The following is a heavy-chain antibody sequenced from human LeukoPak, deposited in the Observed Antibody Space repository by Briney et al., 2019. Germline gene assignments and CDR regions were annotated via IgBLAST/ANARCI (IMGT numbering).Heavy chain of an antibody. J-gene: IGHJ6*03. D-gene: IGHD5-12*01. CDR1: GYTFTSYA. CDR3: AMQASVDYYYYYMDV. CDR2: IIPIFGTA. Sequence: SVKVSCKASGYTFTSYAISWVRQAPGQGLEWMGGIIPIFGTANYAQKFQGRVTITADESTSTAYMELSSLRSEDTAVYYCAMQASVDYYYYYMDVWGKGTTVTISS. V-gene: IGHV1-69*13.